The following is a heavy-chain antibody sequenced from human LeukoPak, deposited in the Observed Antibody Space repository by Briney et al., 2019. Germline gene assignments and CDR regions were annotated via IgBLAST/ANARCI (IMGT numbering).Heavy chain of an antibody. CDR3: AGFPKIAAAGRTRAFDI. J-gene: IGHJ3*02. D-gene: IGHD6-13*01. V-gene: IGHV3-53*01. CDR2: IYSGGST. Sequence: GGSLRLSCATSGFTVSSNYMSWVRQAPGKGLEWVSVIYSGGSTYYADSVKGRFTISRHNSKNTLYLQMNSLRAEDTAVYYCAGFPKIAAAGRTRAFDIWGQGTMVTVSS. CDR1: GFTVSSNY.